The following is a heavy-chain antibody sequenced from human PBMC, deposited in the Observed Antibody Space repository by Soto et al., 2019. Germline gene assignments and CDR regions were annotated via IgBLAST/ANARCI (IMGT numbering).Heavy chain of an antibody. D-gene: IGHD5-12*01. CDR3: AREGREGYKVFDY. Sequence: PGGSLRLSCAASGFTFSSYEMNWVRQAPGKGLEWVSYISSSGSTIYYADSVKGRFTISRDNAKNSLYLQMNSLRAEDTAVYYCAREGREGYKVFDYWGQGTLVTVSS. V-gene: IGHV3-48*03. CDR1: GFTFSSYE. CDR2: ISSSGSTI. J-gene: IGHJ4*02.